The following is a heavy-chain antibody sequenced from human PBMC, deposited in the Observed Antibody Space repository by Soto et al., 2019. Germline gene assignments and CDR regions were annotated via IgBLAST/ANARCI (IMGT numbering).Heavy chain of an antibody. CDR1: GGSISSYY. V-gene: IGHV4-59*01. Sequence: SETLSLTCTVSGGSISSYYWSWIRQPPGKGLEWIGYIYYSGSTNYNPSLKSRVTISVDTSKNQFSLKLSSVTAADTAVYYCARGPYSNYAVTRSREFAYWGQGTLVTVSS. CDR3: ARGPYSNYAVTRSREFAY. CDR2: IYYSGST. D-gene: IGHD4-4*01. J-gene: IGHJ4*02.